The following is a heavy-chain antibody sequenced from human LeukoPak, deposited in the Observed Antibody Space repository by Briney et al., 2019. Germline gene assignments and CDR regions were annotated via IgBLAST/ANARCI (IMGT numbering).Heavy chain of an antibody. J-gene: IGHJ4*02. Sequence: ASVKVSCKASGYTFTGYYMHWVRQAPGQGLEWMGWINPNSGGTNYAQKFQGRVTMTRDTSISTAYMELSRLRSDDTAVYYCAREATMIVVVTTEFDYWGQGTLVTVSS. CDR3: AREATMIVVVTTEFDY. CDR2: INPNSGGT. CDR1: GYTFTGYY. V-gene: IGHV1-2*02. D-gene: IGHD3-22*01.